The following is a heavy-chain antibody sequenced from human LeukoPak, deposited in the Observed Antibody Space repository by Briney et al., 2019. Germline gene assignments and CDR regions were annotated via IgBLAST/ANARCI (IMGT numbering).Heavy chain of an antibody. Sequence: GASVKVSCKASGYTFTGYYMHWVRQAPGQGLEWMGWINPNSGGTNYAQKFQGRVTMTRDTSISTAYMELSRLRSDDTAVYHCARNDILTGYYECYFDYWGQGTLVTVSS. CDR1: GYTFTGYY. D-gene: IGHD3-9*01. J-gene: IGHJ4*02. CDR2: INPNSGGT. V-gene: IGHV1-2*02. CDR3: ARNDILTGYYECYFDY.